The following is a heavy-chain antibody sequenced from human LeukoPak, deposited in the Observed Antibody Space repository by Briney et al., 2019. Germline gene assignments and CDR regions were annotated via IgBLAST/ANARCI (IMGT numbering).Heavy chain of an antibody. Sequence: SVKVSCKASGGTFSSYAISWVRQAPGHGLEWMGGIIPIFGTANYAQKFQGRVTITADESTSTAYMELSSLRSEDTAVYYCARGYCSSTSCYSPRGYLDYWGQGTLVTVSS. V-gene: IGHV1-69*13. CDR2: IIPIFGTA. J-gene: IGHJ4*02. CDR3: ARGYCSSTSCYSPRGYLDY. CDR1: GGTFSSYA. D-gene: IGHD2-2*01.